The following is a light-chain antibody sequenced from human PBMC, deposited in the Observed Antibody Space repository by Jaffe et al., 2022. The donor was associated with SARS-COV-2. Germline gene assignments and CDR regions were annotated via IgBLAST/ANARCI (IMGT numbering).Light chain of an antibody. J-gene: IGLJ2*01. CDR3: NSYADSNNFVL. Sequence: QSALTQPPSASGSPGQSVTISCTGTSSDVGGYNYVSWYQQHPGKAPKLMIYEVTKRPSGVPDRFSGSRSGNTASLTVSGLQAEDEADYYCNSYADSNNFVLFGGGTKLTVL. V-gene: IGLV2-8*01. CDR2: EVT. CDR1: SSDVGGYNY.